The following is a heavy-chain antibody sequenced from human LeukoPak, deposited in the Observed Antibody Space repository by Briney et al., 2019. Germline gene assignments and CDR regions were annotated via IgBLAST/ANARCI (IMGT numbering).Heavy chain of an antibody. CDR2: IYYSGST. Sequence: SETLSLTCTVSGGSISSSSYYWGWIRQPPGKGLEWIGSIYYSGSTYYNPSLKSRVTISVDTSKNQFSLKLSSVTAADTAVYYCARDGLLRYYYDSSVLEGYWGQGTPVTVSS. CDR1: GGSISSSSYY. D-gene: IGHD3-22*01. CDR3: ARDGLLRYYYDSSVLEGY. V-gene: IGHV4-39*07. J-gene: IGHJ4*02.